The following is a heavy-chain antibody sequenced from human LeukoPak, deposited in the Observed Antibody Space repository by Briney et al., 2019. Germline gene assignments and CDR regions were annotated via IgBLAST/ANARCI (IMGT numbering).Heavy chain of an antibody. CDR1: GYTFTGYY. CDR2: INPNSGGT. Sequence: ASVTVSCKASGYTFTGYYMHWVRQAPGQGLEWMGWINPNSGGTNYAQKFQGRVTMTRDTSITTAYMELSRLTSDDTAVYYCAIDRMTTITTAYYYGMDVWGQGTTVTVSS. D-gene: IGHD4-11*01. CDR3: AIDRMTTITTAYYYGMDV. J-gene: IGHJ6*02. V-gene: IGHV1-2*02.